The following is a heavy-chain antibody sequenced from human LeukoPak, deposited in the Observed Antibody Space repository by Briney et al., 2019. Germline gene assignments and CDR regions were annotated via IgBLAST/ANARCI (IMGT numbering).Heavy chain of an antibody. CDR2: IIPIFGTA. CDR1: GGTFSSYA. D-gene: IGHD5-18*01. J-gene: IGHJ4*02. V-gene: IGHV1-69*06. CDR3: ARSDVDTAMAVEFDY. Sequence: GASVKVSCKASGGTFSSYAISWVRQAPGQGLEWMGGIIPIFGTANYAQKFQGRVTITADKSTSIAYMELSSLRSEDAAVYYCARSDVDTAMAVEFDYWGQGTLVTVSS.